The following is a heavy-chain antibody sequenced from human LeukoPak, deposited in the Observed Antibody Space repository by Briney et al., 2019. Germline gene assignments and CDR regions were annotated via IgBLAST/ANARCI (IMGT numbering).Heavy chain of an antibody. D-gene: IGHD3-22*01. J-gene: IGHJ4*02. CDR1: GFTFDDYG. CDR2: INWNGGST. CDR3: ARDLTTGWDRYYVDY. Sequence: GGSLRLSCAASGFTFDDYGMSWVRQAPGKGLEWVSGINWNGGSTGYADSVKGRFTISRDNAKNSLYLQMNSLRAEDTALYYCARDLTTGWDRYYVDYWGQGTLVTVSS. V-gene: IGHV3-20*04.